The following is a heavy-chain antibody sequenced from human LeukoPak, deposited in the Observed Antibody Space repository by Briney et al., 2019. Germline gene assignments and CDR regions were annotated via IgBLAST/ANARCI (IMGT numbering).Heavy chain of an antibody. Sequence: GSLRISCAASGFPFSSYCMNWVRQAPGKGLEWVSSISSSSNYIYYADSVKGRFTISRDNAKNSLYLQMNSLRAEDTAVYYCARHPERDYDYWGQGTLVTVSS. J-gene: IGHJ4*02. D-gene: IGHD4-11*01. CDR3: ARHPERDYDY. V-gene: IGHV3-21*01. CDR2: ISSSSNYI. CDR1: GFPFSSYC.